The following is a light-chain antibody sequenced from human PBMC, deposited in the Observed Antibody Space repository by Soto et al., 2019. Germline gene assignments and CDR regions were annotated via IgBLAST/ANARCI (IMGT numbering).Light chain of an antibody. V-gene: IGLV2-14*01. Sequence: QSVLTQPASVSGSPGQSITISCTGTNSDVGGYNYVSWYQQHPGKAPKLMIYEVSNRPSGVSERFSGSKSGNTASLTISGLQAEDEADYSCSSYTRSDTFPYVFGTGTKLTVL. CDR1: NSDVGGYNY. CDR2: EVS. CDR3: SSYTRSDTFPYV. J-gene: IGLJ1*01.